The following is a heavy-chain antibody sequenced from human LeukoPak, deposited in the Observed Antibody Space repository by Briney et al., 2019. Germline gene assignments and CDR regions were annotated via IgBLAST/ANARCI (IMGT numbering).Heavy chain of an antibody. J-gene: IGHJ4*02. D-gene: IGHD2-21*02. CDR1: NASITSYY. V-gene: IGHV4-59*08. CDR3: ARHWGSRHGGGDDCYTFDY. CDR2: ISNSGST. Sequence: ASETLSLTCSVSNASITSYYWSWIRQSPGKGLEWIGYISNSGSTNYNPSLKSRVTISVDTSKNQFSLRLSSVTAADTAVYSCARHWGSRHGGGDDCYTFDYWGQGTLVTVSS.